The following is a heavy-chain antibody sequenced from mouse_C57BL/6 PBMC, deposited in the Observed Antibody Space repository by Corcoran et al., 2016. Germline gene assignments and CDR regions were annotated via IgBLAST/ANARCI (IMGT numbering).Heavy chain of an antibody. D-gene: IGHD3-2*02. CDR2: INTYSGVP. V-gene: IGHV9-3*01. CDR1: GYTFTTYG. Sequence: QIKLVQSGPELKKPGETVQSSCKASGYTFTTYGMSWVNQAPGKGLKWMGWINTYSGVPTYADDFKGRFAFSLETSASTAYLQINNLKNEDTATYFCAKAQAWYFDVWGTGTTVTVSS. J-gene: IGHJ1*03. CDR3: AKAQAWYFDV.